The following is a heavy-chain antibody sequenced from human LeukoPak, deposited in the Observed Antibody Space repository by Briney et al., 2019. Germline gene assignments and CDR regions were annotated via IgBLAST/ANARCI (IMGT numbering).Heavy chain of an antibody. CDR1: GFTFGDYA. J-gene: IGHJ2*01. V-gene: IGHV3-49*04. D-gene: IGHD6-13*01. CDR3: TKCIAAAGRWYFDL. CDR2: IRSKAYGGTT. Sequence: HPGGSLRLSCTASGFTFGDYAMSWVRQAPGKGLGWVGFIRSKAYGGTTEYAASVKGRFTISRDDSKSIAYLQMNSLKTEDTAVYYCTKCIAAAGRWYFDLWGRGTLVTVSS.